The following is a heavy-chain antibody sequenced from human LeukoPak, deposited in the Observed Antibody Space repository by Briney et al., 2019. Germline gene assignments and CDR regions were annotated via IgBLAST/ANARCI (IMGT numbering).Heavy chain of an antibody. CDR2: INIDGSST. CDR1: GFTFSSYW. D-gene: IGHD3-22*01. V-gene: IGHV3-74*01. Sequence: GGSLRLSCAASGFTFSSYWMHWVRQAPGKGLVWVSRINIDGSSTSYADSVKGRFTISRDNAKNTLYLQMNSLRAEDTAVYYCARVDYYDSSGYWNWFDPWGQGTLVTVSS. CDR3: ARVDYYDSSGYWNWFDP. J-gene: IGHJ5*02.